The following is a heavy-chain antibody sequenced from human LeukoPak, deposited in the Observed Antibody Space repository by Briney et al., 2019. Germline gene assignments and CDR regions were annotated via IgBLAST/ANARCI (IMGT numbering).Heavy chain of an antibody. V-gene: IGHV3-74*01. J-gene: IGHJ4*02. CDR1: GFTFRSYW. D-gene: IGHD6-6*01. CDR3: AKAHFIAARNYFDY. Sequence: GGSLRLSCAASGFTFRSYWMHWVRQAPGKGLVWVSRINSDGSSTSYADSVKGRFTISRDNSKNTLYLQMNSLRAEDTAVYYCAKAHFIAARNYFDYWGQGTLVTVSS. CDR2: INSDGSST.